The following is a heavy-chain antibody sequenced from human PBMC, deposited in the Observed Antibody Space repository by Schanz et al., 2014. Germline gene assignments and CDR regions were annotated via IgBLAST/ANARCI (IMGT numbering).Heavy chain of an antibody. D-gene: IGHD5-12*01. CDR2: ISSSSDFE. CDR3: ARDGGRDGYNLAFDV. V-gene: IGHV3-21*04. CDR1: GFTFNTHS. J-gene: IGHJ3*01. Sequence: EVQLVESGGGLVKPGESLRLSCAASGFTFNTHSMDWVRQAPGKGPEWVSCISSSSDFESYVDSVRGRFTISRDNAKKSLFLQMNSLRAEDTAVYFCARDGGRDGYNLAFDVWGQGTLVTVSS.